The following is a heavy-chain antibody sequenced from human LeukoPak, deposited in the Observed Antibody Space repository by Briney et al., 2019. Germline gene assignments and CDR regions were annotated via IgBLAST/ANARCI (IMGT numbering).Heavy chain of an antibody. V-gene: IGHV1-24*01. Sequence: ASVRVSCKIGGYMLTEISMHWVRQAPGKGPEWMGGYDPETASIIYAQRFLGRLTLTEDTTTDTGYLELSSLTSDDTAVYYCAKVRGTYRSYWYFDHWGRGTLVSVSS. CDR3: AKVRGTYRSYWYFDH. J-gene: IGHJ2*01. CDR1: GYMLTEIS. D-gene: IGHD3-16*02. CDR2: YDPETASI.